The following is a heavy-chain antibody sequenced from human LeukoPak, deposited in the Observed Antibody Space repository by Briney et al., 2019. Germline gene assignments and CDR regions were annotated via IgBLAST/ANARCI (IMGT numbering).Heavy chain of an antibody. D-gene: IGHD1-26*01. Sequence: VASVKVSCKATTYTFTSYDINWVRQATGQGLEWMGWMNPNSGNTGYAQKFQGRVAMTRNTSISTAYMELSSLRSDDTAVYYCARGKVGATINWLGPWGQGTLVTVSS. CDR2: MNPNSGNT. CDR3: ARGKVGATINWLGP. J-gene: IGHJ5*02. V-gene: IGHV1-8*02. CDR1: TYTFTSYD.